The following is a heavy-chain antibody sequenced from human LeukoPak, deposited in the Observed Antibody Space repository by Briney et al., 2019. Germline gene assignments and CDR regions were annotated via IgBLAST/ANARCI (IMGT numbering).Heavy chain of an antibody. CDR3: AGLAKDLKRTAMVIGDDYYGIDV. J-gene: IGHJ6*02. V-gene: IGHV4-59*08. D-gene: IGHD5-18*01. CDR2: MYNSGRT. Sequence: SETLSLTCIVSGASIRSHFWSWIRRPPGKALEWIGYMYNSGRTNYNPSLKSRVTISVDTSKNQFSLKLSSVTAADTAVYYCAGLAKDLKRTAMVIGDDYYGIDVWGQGTRSPSP. CDR1: GASIRSHF.